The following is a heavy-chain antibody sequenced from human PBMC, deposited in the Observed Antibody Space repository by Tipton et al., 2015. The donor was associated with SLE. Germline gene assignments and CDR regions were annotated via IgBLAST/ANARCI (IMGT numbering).Heavy chain of an antibody. J-gene: IGHJ4*02. V-gene: IGHV4-38-2*02. CDR2: IYHSGST. CDR1: GYSISSGYY. Sequence: TLSLTCTVSGYSISSGYYWGWIRQPPGKGLEWIGSIYHSGSTYYNPSLKSRVTISVDTSKNQFSLKLSSVTAADTAVYYCARVSIRGWQQLYWGQGTLVTVSS. D-gene: IGHD6-13*01. CDR3: ARVSIRGWQQLY.